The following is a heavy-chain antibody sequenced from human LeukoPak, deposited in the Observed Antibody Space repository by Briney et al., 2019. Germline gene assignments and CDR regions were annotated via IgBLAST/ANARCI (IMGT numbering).Heavy chain of an antibody. Sequence: GGSLRLSCAASGFTFSSYGMPWVRQAPGKGLEWVAVISYDGSNKYYADSVKGRFTISRDNSKNSLYLQMNSLRAEDTAVYYCAKFASRYGAFDIWGQGTMVTVSS. V-gene: IGHV3-30*18. J-gene: IGHJ3*02. D-gene: IGHD5-18*01. CDR2: ISYDGSNK. CDR1: GFTFSSYG. CDR3: AKFASRYGAFDI.